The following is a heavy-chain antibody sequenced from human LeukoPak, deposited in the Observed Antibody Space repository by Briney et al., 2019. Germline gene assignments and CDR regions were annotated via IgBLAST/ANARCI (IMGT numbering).Heavy chain of an antibody. CDR1: GGSISSSSYY. Sequence: PSETLSLTCTVSGGSISSSSYYWGWIRQPPGKGLEWIGSIYYSGSTYYNSSLKSRVTISVDTSKNQFSLKLSSVTAADTAVYYCARGNIVVVPAAITPFDYWGQGILVTVSS. CDR3: ARGNIVVVPAAITPFDY. J-gene: IGHJ4*02. D-gene: IGHD2-2*02. V-gene: IGHV4-39*07. CDR2: IYYSGST.